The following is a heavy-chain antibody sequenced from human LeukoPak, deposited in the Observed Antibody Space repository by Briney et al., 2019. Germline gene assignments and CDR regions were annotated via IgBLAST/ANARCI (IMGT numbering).Heavy chain of an antibody. J-gene: IGHJ5*02. CDR1: GYTFTGYY. CDR2: INPNGGDT. Sequence: ASVKVSCKASGYTFTGYYMHWVRQAPGQGLEWMGWINPNGGDTNYTQKFQGRVTMTRDTSISTAYMELSRLRSDDTAVYYCAKPRFGYCSSTNCYSWFDPWGQGTLVTVSS. V-gene: IGHV1-2*02. D-gene: IGHD2-2*03. CDR3: AKPRFGYCSSTNCYSWFDP.